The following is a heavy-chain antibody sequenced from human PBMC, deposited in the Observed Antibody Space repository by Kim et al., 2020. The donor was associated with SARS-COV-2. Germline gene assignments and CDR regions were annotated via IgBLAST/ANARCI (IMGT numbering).Heavy chain of an antibody. CDR1: GGSNNAYY. J-gene: IGHJ4*02. Sequence: SETLSLTCTVSGGSNNAYYLTWIRQPPGKGLEWIGYIYNTGSTNYNPSLKSRVTISGDTSRNQFSLRLSSVTTADTAVYYCARGDYNSDWHYFDYWGQGTLVTVSS. CDR3: ARGDYNSDWHYFDY. D-gene: IGHD6-19*01. CDR2: IYNTGST. V-gene: IGHV4-59*01.